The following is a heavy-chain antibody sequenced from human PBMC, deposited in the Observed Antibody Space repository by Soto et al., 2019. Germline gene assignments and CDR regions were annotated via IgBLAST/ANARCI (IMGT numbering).Heavy chain of an antibody. D-gene: IGHD3-9*01. CDR2: IIPILGIA. CDR1: GGTFSSYT. V-gene: IGHV1-69*02. CDR3: ARGLDEYYDILTGLDY. J-gene: IGHJ4*02. Sequence: SVKVSCKASGGTFSSYTISWVRQAPGQGLEWMGRIIPILGIANYAQKFQGRVTITADKSTSTAYMELSSLRSEDTAVYYCARGLDEYYDILTGLDYWGQGTLVTVSS.